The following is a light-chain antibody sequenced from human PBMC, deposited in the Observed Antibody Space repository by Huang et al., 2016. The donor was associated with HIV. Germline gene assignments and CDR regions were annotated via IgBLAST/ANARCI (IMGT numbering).Light chain of an antibody. CDR1: QGIANR. CDR2: AAS. V-gene: IGKV1-27*01. CDR3: HKYDSAPFT. Sequence: DIQMTQSPSSLSASVGDRITITCRATQGIANRLAWYQQRPGRVPNLLIYAASSLQSGVPSRFSGSGSGTHFSLTISSLQPEDVATDYCHKYDSAPFTFGGGTKVEIK. J-gene: IGKJ4*01.